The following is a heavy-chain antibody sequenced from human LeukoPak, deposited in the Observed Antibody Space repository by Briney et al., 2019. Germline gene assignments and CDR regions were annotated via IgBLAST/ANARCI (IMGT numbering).Heavy chain of an antibody. J-gene: IGHJ5*02. CDR3: ARGRNYYDSSGYYPKSNWFDP. D-gene: IGHD3-22*01. V-gene: IGHV1-46*01. Sequence: GASVKVSCKASGYTFTGYYMHWVRQAPGQGLEWMGWINPSGGSTSYAQKFQGRVTMTRDTSTSTVYMELSSLRSEDTAVYYCARGRNYYDSSGYYPKSNWFDPWGQGTLVTVSS. CDR2: INPSGGST. CDR1: GYTFTGYY.